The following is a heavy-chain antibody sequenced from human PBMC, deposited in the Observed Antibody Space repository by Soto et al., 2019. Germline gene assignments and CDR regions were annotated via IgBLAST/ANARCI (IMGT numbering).Heavy chain of an antibody. D-gene: IGHD3-10*01. CDR1: GLTFSSYW. V-gene: IGHV3-74*01. J-gene: IGHJ3*02. CDR3: ARGYRSGREGAFDI. CDR2: INSDGSST. Sequence: EVQLVESGGGLVQPGGSLRLSCAASGLTFSSYWMHWVRQAPGKGLGWVSRINSDGSSTSYADSVKGRFTISRDNAKNTLYLQMNSLRAEDTAVYYCARGYRSGREGAFDIWGQGTMVTVSS.